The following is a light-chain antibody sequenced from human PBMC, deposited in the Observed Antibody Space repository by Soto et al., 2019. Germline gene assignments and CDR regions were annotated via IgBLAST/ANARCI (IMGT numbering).Light chain of an antibody. J-gene: IGKJ1*01. Sequence: DIQMTQSPSSLSASVGDRVTITCRASQGIDNYLSWYQQKPGKVPKLLIYAASTLQSGVPPRFSGSGSVTDFTLTISSLQPEDVATYYCEKYNSAPWTFGQGTKVEIK. CDR3: EKYNSAPWT. CDR1: QGIDNY. CDR2: AAS. V-gene: IGKV1-27*01.